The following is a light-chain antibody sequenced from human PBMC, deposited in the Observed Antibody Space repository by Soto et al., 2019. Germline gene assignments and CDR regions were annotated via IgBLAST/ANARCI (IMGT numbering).Light chain of an antibody. V-gene: IGLV2-14*01. CDR2: EVS. Sequence: QSALTQPASVSGSPGQSITISCSGASSDIGPYDYVSWYQHHPGRAPKLLIYEVSNRPSGVSYRFSGSKSGNTASLTISGLKAEDEGDYYCTTFAPGRIYVFGSGTKLTVL. J-gene: IGLJ1*01. CDR1: SSDIGPYDY. CDR3: TTFAPGRIYV.